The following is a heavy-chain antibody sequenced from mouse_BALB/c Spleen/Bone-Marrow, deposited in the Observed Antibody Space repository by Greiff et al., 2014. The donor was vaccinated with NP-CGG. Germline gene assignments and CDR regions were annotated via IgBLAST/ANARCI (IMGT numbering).Heavy chain of an antibody. CDR1: GYTFSNYW. CDR2: IYPGNSDT. Sequence: EVHLVESGTVQARPGAAVKMSCKASGYTFSNYWMHWVKQRPGQGLEWIGTIYPGNSDTTYNQKFKGKAKLTAVTSTSTAYMELSSLTNEDSAVYYCTTLARSDFDYWGQGTTLTVSS. J-gene: IGHJ2*01. CDR3: TTLARSDFDY. D-gene: IGHD3-1*01. V-gene: IGHV1-5*01.